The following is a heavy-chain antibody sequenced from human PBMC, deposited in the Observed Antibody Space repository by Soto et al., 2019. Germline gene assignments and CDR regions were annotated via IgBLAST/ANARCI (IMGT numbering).Heavy chain of an antibody. J-gene: IGHJ4*02. Sequence: SGPTLVNPTQTLTLTCTFSGFSLSTSGVGVGWIRQPPGKALEWLALIDWDNDKYYSTSLKTRLTISKDTSKNQVVLTMTNMDPVDTATYFCARSSVSYYDSSGYRGGIDYWGQGTQVTVSS. V-gene: IGHV2-70*12. D-gene: IGHD3-22*01. CDR1: GFSLSTSGVG. CDR2: IDWDNDK. CDR3: ARSSVSYYDSSGYRGGIDY.